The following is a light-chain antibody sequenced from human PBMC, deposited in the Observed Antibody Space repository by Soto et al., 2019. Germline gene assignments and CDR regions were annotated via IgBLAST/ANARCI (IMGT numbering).Light chain of an antibody. CDR2: GAS. J-gene: IGKJ4*01. CDR3: QQLGNYPLT. V-gene: IGKV1-9*01. CDR1: QGISSY. Sequence: QLTQSPSSLSASVGDAVTIACRASQGISSYFAWYQQKPGKAPKLMIYGASTLQSGVPSRFSGSGSGTDSNLTISSLQPEDFATYYCQQLGNYPLTLGGGTKVDIK.